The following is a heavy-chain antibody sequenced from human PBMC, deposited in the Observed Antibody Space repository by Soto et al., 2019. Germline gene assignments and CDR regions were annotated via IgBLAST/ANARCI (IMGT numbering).Heavy chain of an antibody. CDR1: GYTFTSYG. CDR2: ICAYNGNT. J-gene: IGHJ6*02. V-gene: IGHV1-18*01. CDR3: ARYCSSTSCYGYYYGMDV. D-gene: IGHD2-2*01. Sequence: QVQLVQYGAEVKKPGASVKVSCKASGYTFTSYGISWVRQAPGQGLEWMGWICAYNGNTNYAQKLQGRVTMNTDTPTSTAYMELRTLRSDDTAVYYCARYCSSTSCYGYYYGMDVGGQGTTVTVSS.